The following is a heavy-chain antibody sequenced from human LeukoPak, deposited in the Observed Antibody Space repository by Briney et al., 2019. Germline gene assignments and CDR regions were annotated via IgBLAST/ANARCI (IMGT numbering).Heavy chain of an antibody. V-gene: IGHV4-39*01. CDR2: IYYTGTT. CDR1: GDAVSSSSFY. D-gene: IGHD3-16*01. J-gene: IGHJ4*02. CDR3: AGIMIMLGGGHDY. Sequence: SGTLSLTSTVSGDAVSSSSFYWGWIRQPPGKGLEWIGSIYYTGTTYYNPSLKSRVTMSVDTSKNQFSLKLSSVTAADTALYYCAGIMIMLGGGHDYWGQGTLVTVSS.